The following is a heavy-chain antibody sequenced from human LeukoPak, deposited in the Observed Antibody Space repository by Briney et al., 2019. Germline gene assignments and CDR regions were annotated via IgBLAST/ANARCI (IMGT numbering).Heavy chain of an antibody. D-gene: IGHD2-2*01. CDR2: ISSSRNYI. CDR1: GFTFSSYS. J-gene: IGHJ4*02. V-gene: IGHV3-21*01. CDR3: ARGPAAAIDY. Sequence: GGSLRLSCAASGFTFSSYSMNWVRQAPGKGLEWVSYISSSRNYIFYAGSVKGRFTISRDNAKNSLYLQMNSLRAEDTAVYYCARGPAAAIDYWGQGTLVTVSS.